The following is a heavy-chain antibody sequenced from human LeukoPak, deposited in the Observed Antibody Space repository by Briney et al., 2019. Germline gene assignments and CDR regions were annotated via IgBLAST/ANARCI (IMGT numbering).Heavy chain of an antibody. J-gene: IGHJ4*02. CDR2: ISSSSSYI. CDR3: ARDDYDSSAQGDY. CDR1: GFTFSSYS. D-gene: IGHD3-22*01. V-gene: IGHV3-21*01. Sequence: GGSLRLSCSASGFTFSSYSMNWVRQAPGKGLEWVSSISSSSSYIYYADSVKGRFTISRDNAKNSLYLQMNSLRAEDTAVYYCARDDYDSSAQGDYWGQGTLVTVSS.